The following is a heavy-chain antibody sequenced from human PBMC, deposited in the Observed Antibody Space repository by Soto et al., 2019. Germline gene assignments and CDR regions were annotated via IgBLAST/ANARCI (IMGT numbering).Heavy chain of an antibody. J-gene: IGHJ5*02. CDR2: IHSTRSP. CDR1: GDSVSKYY. CDR3: ARSPAYGDYANLDT. Sequence: ETLSLTCTVSGDSVSKYYWNWIRQPAGKGLEWIGRIHSTRSPNYNPSLKSRVTMSVDTSKNQFSLKLNLTSVTAADTAAYYCARSPAYGDYANLDTWGQGTLVTVSS. D-gene: IGHD4-17*01. V-gene: IGHV4-4*07.